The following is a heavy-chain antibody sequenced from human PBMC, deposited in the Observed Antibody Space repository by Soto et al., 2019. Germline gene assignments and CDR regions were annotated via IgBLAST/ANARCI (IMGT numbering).Heavy chain of an antibody. CDR3: LTAPVVWTY. V-gene: IGHV3-53*01. D-gene: IGHD1-1*01. Sequence: EVQLVESGGGLIQPGGSLRLSCAASGFTVNNNHMSWVRQAPGKGLEWVSIIYSGGATYYADSMKGRFTISRDNSKNTLYLQMNSLRVEDTAVYYCLTAPVVWTYWGQGTLVTVSS. CDR1: GFTVNNNH. J-gene: IGHJ4*02. CDR2: IYSGGAT.